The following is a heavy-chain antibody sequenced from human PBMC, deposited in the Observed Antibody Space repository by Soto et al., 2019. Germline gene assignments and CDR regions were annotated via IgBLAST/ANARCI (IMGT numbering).Heavy chain of an antibody. CDR1: GFTFGDYW. Sequence: EVQLVESGGGLVQPGGSLRVSCAASGFTFGDYWMHWVRQVPGKGLVWVSRVNFHGTTTNYADSVKGRFTISRDNAKNTVSLQMDSLRAEDPAVYYCGRGIQSQDGVDRWGHGTTVTVSS. J-gene: IGHJ6*02. CDR3: GRGIQSQDGVDR. V-gene: IGHV3-74*01. CDR2: VNFHGTTT. D-gene: IGHD5-18*01.